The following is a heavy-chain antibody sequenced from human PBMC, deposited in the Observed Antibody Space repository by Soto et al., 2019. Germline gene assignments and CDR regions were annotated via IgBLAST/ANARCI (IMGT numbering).Heavy chain of an antibody. CDR3: ARAPQYGSAGYYYNF. D-gene: IGHD3-10*01. CDR2: INPNGGCT. CDR1: GYTFSNYY. Sequence: QVHLVQSGAEVKRPGVSVKVSCKASGYTFSNYYMHWVRQVPGHGLEWMGIINPNGGCTTYAQRFRGRLTVTRDTSTSTVYMELSRLRSDDTAIYFCARAPQYGSAGYYYNFWGQGTLVTVSS. V-gene: IGHV1-46*01. J-gene: IGHJ4*02.